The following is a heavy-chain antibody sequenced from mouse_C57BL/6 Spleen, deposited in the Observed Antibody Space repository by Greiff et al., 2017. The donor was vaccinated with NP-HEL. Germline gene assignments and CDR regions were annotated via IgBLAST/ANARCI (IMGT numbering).Heavy chain of an antibody. CDR2: IHPNSGST. V-gene: IGHV1-64*01. Sequence: QVQLKQPGAELVKPGASVKLSCKASGYTFTSYWMHWVKQRPGQGLEWIGMIHPNSGSTNYNEKFKSKATLTVDKSSSTAYMQLSSLTSEDSAVYYCARPAVATDAMDYWGQGTSVTVSS. D-gene: IGHD1-1*01. CDR3: ARPAVATDAMDY. J-gene: IGHJ4*01. CDR1: GYTFTSYW.